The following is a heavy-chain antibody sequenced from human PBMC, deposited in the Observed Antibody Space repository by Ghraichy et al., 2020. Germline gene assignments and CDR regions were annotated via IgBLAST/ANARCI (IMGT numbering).Heavy chain of an antibody. CDR1: GGSFSGYY. CDR2: INHSGST. V-gene: IGHV4-34*01. Sequence: SETLSLTCAVYGGSFSGYYWSWIRQPPGKGLEWIGEINHSGSTNYNPSLKSRVTISVDTSKNQFSLKLSSVTAADTAVYYCARGRIAVAGTRWFDPWGQGTLVTVSS. D-gene: IGHD6-19*01. J-gene: IGHJ5*02. CDR3: ARGRIAVAGTRWFDP.